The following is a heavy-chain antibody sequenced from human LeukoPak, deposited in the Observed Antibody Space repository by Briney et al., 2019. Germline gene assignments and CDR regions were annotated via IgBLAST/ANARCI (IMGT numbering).Heavy chain of an antibody. Sequence: PGGSQRLSCVVSGFTFSSNWMSWVRQAPGKGLEWVANIKYDGHEIYYVDSVKGRFTIPRDNAKNSLYLQMNSLRAEDTAVYYCARGHVDTTMTGEYDYWGQGTLVTVSS. CDR1: GFTFSSNW. CDR3: ARGHVDTTMTGEYDY. V-gene: IGHV3-7*01. J-gene: IGHJ4*02. CDR2: IKYDGHEI. D-gene: IGHD7-27*01.